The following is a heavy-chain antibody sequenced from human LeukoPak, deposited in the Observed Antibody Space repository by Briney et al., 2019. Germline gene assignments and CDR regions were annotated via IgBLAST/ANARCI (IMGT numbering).Heavy chain of an antibody. CDR2: IYYGGST. CDR3: ARDRYGYQAPHFDY. J-gene: IGHJ4*02. D-gene: IGHD5-24*01. CDR1: GGSISSYY. Sequence: SETLSLTCTVSGGSISSYYWSWIRQPPGKGLEWIGYIYYGGSTNYNPSLKSRVTISVDTSKNQFSLKLSSVTAADTAVYYCARDRYGYQAPHFDYWGQGTLVTVSS. V-gene: IGHV4-59*01.